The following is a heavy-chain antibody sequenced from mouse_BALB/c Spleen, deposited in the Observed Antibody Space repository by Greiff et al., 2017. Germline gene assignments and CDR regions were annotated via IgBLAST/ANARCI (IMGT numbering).Heavy chain of an antibody. J-gene: IGHJ3*01. CDR2: ISSGGGST. D-gene: IGHD4-1*01. Sequence: EVKLVESGGGLVKPGGSLKLSCAASGFAFSSYDMSWVRQTPEKRLEWVAYISSGGGSTYYPDTVKGRFTISRDNAKNTLYLQMSSLKSEDTAMYYCARQGNWDWFAYWGQGTLVTVSA. CDR1: GFAFSSYD. CDR3: ARQGNWDWFAY. V-gene: IGHV5-12-1*01.